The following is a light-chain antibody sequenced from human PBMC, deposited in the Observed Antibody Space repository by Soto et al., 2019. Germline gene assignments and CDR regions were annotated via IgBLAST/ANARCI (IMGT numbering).Light chain of an antibody. CDR1: TGAVTSGNF. Sequence: QAVVTQEPSLSVSPGGTVTLTCASSTGAVTSGNFPYWFQQKPGQAPRTLIYETSSKHSWTPARFSGSLLGGKAALTLSGAQPEDEAEYYCLLSFSGPRVFGGGTQLTVL. CDR2: ETS. V-gene: IGLV7-46*01. CDR3: LLSFSGPRV. J-gene: IGLJ3*02.